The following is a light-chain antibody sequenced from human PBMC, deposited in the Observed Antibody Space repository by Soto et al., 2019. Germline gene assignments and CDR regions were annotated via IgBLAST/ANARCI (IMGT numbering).Light chain of an antibody. CDR2: GNR. V-gene: IGLV1-40*01. CDR3: AAWDDNLNAYV. Sequence: QAVVTQPPSVSGAPGQRVTLSCTGTTSNLGAGYDVHWYQQLPGAAPKLVIFGNRNRPSGVPERFSGSKSGTSASLAITGLQAEDEADYYCAAWDDNLNAYVFGSGTKLTVL. J-gene: IGLJ1*01. CDR1: TSNLGAGYD.